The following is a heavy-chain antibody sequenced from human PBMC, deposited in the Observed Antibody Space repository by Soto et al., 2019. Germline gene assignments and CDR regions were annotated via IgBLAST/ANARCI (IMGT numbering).Heavy chain of an antibody. J-gene: IGHJ6*02. CDR1: GGSLSGYY. CDR3: ARQDYSNYRGGMDV. Sequence: PSETLSLTCAVNGGSLSGYYWSWIRQSPGKGLEWIGEINHRGSSDYNPSFQGQVTISVDKSISTAYLQWSSLKASDTATYYCARQDYSNYRGGMDVWGQGTTVTVSS. D-gene: IGHD2-2*01. CDR2: INHRGSS. V-gene: IGHV4-34*01.